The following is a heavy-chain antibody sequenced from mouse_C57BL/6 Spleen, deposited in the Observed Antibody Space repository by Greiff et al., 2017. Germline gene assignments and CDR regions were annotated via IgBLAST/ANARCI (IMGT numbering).Heavy chain of an antibody. J-gene: IGHJ1*03. CDR1: GYTFTSYW. V-gene: IGHV1-50*01. CDR3: ARRGLRQGWYFDV. D-gene: IGHD2-2*01. CDR2: IDPSDSYT. Sequence: QVQLQQSGAELVKPGASVKLSCKASGYTFTSYWMQWVKQRPGQGLEWIGEIDPSDSYTNYNQKFKGKATLTVDTSSSTAYMQLSSLTSEDSAVYYCARRGLRQGWYFDVWGTGTTVTVSS.